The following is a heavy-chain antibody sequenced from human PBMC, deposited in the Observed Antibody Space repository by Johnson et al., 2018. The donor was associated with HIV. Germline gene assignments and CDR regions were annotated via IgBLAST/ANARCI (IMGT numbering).Heavy chain of an antibody. CDR2: ISYDGHNE. V-gene: IGHV3-30*04. J-gene: IGHJ3*02. Sequence: QVQLVESGGGVVQPGGSLRLSCAASEFIFSSYSMHWVRQAPGKGLEWVAVISYDGHNEYYADSVEGRFTVSRDNTKNTLYLQMNSLRADDTAIYYCAQEGPLTVTTVMDAFDIWGQGTMVTVSS. CDR1: EFIFSSYS. D-gene: IGHD4-17*01. CDR3: AQEGPLTVTTVMDAFDI.